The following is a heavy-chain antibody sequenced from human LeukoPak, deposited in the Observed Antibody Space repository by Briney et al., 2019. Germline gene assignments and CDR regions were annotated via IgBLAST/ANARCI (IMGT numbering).Heavy chain of an antibody. V-gene: IGHV3-21*01. CDR2: ISSSGSYI. J-gene: IGHJ4*02. CDR1: GFTFSSYS. D-gene: IGHD5-12*01. Sequence: PGGSLRLSCAASGFTFSSYSMNWVRQAPGKGLEWVSSISSSGSYIYYADSVKGRFTISRDNAKNSLYLQMNSLRAEDTAVYYCARGTHSGYDFDYWGQGTLVTVSS. CDR3: ARGTHSGYDFDY.